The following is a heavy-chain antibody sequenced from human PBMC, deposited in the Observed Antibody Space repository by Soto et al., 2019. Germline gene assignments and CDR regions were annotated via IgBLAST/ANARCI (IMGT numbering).Heavy chain of an antibody. CDR3: AKNPGYYYDSTGYHFDY. CDR2: ISYGGRTT. Sequence: GGSLRLSCAASGFTFSNIWMSWVRQAPGKGLEWVSAISYGGRTTYYAASVKGRFTISRDNSKSTLYLQTNSLRAEDTAVYYCAKNPGYYYDSTGYHFDYWGQGTLVTVSS. V-gene: IGHV3-23*01. J-gene: IGHJ4*02. D-gene: IGHD3-22*01. CDR1: GFTFSNIW.